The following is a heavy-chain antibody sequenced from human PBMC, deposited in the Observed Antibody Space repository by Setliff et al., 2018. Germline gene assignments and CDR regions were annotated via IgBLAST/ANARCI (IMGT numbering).Heavy chain of an antibody. CDR1: GYSISSGYI. V-gene: IGHV4-38-2*02. CDR3: ARVGMYYNFWSGYYTYYYYYYMDV. CDR2: IGHTGSI. D-gene: IGHD3-3*01. J-gene: IGHJ6*03. Sequence: PSETLSLTCTVSGYSISSGYIWGWIRQPPGKGLEWVGNIGHTGSINYNPSLKSRLTISRDTSKNQFSLKLSSVTAADTAVYYCARVGMYYNFWSGYYTYYYYYYMDVWGKGTTVTVSS.